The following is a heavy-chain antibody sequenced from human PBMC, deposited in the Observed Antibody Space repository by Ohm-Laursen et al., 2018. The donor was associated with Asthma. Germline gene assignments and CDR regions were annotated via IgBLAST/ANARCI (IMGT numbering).Heavy chain of an antibody. CDR1: GFTFSSYT. D-gene: IGHD3-10*01. CDR2: ITGSSSTI. CDR3: AVSIYAYGEGAY. J-gene: IGHJ4*02. Sequence: SLRLSCAASGFTFSSYTMNWVRQAPGKGLEWVSYITGSSSTIYYADSVKGRFTISRDNAHNSLYLQMNSLRAEDTAFYYCAVSIYAYGEGAYWGQGTLVTVSS. V-gene: IGHV3-48*04.